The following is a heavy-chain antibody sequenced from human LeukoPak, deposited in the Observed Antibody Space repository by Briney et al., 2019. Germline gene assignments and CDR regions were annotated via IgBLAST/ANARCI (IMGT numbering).Heavy chain of an antibody. J-gene: IGHJ4*02. CDR3: ARSRHSYDSSGFPHY. V-gene: IGHV3-20*04. CDR1: GFTFDDYG. CDR2: INWNGSGA. Sequence: GGSLRLSCAASGFTFDDYGMSWVRQVPGKGLEWVSGINWNGSGAGYADSVKGRFTISRDNAKNSLYLQMNSLRAEDTALYYCARSRHSYDSSGFPHYWGQGTLVTVSS. D-gene: IGHD3-22*01.